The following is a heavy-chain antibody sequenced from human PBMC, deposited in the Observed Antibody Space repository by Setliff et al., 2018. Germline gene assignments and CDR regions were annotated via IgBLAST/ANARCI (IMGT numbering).Heavy chain of an antibody. CDR3: ARGLKFTYYNFWSGYQDAFDI. D-gene: IGHD3-3*01. CDR2: ISSSSSYI. CDR1: GFTFSSYS. Sequence: PGGSLRLSCAASGFTFSSYSMNWVRQAPGKGLEWVSFISSSSSYIYYADSVKGRFTISRDNAKNSLYLQMNSLGAEDTAVYYCARGLKFTYYNFWSGYQDAFDIWGQGTMVTVSS. V-gene: IGHV3-21*01. J-gene: IGHJ3*02.